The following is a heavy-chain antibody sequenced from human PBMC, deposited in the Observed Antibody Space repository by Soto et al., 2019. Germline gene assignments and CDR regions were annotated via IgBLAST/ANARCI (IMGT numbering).Heavy chain of an antibody. V-gene: IGHV4-59*01. Sequence: SETLSLTCTVSGGPISSYYWSWIRQPPGKGLEWIGYIYYSGSTNYNPSLKSRVTISVDTSKNQFSLKLSSVTAADTAVYYCARDGGSSWYNWFDPWGQGTLVTVSS. CDR2: IYYSGST. D-gene: IGHD6-13*01. CDR3: ARDGGSSWYNWFDP. CDR1: GGPISSYY. J-gene: IGHJ5*02.